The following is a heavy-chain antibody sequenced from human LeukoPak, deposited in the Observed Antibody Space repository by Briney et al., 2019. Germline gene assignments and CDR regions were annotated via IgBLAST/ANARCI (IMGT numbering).Heavy chain of an antibody. V-gene: IGHV4-59*01. Sequence: SETLSLTCTVSGGSISSYYWSWIRQPPGKGLEWIGYIYYSGSTNYNPSLKSRVTISVDTSKNQFSLKLSSVTAADTAVYYCARGNGYLFDYWGQGTLVTVSS. CDR3: ARGNGYLFDY. D-gene: IGHD5-18*01. CDR1: GGSISSYY. J-gene: IGHJ4*02. CDR2: IYYSGST.